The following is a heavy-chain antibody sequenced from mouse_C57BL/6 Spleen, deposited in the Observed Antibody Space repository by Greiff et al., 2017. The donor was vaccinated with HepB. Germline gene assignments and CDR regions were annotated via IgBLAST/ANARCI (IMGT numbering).Heavy chain of an antibody. V-gene: IGHV1-22*01. CDR2: INPNNGGT. D-gene: IGHD4-1*02. CDR1: GYTFTDYN. CDR3: ANWDVGWFAY. Sequence: VHVKQSGPELVKPGASVKMSCKASGYTFTDYNMHWVKQSHGKSLEWIGYINPNNGGTSYNQKFKGKATLTVNKSSSTAYMELRSLTSEDSAVYYCANWDVGWFAYWGQGTLVTVSA. J-gene: IGHJ3*01.